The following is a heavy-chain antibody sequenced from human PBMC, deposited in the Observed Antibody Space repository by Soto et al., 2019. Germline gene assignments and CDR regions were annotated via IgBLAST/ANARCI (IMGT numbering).Heavy chain of an antibody. Sequence: PGGSLRLSCAASGFTFSSFSMSWVRQAPGKGLEWVSGFSTGGDGGATYCADSVKGRFTISRDNSKNTLFLQMNSLRAEGTAIYYCAKKVNSGPGSQFFDYWGQGALVTVSS. V-gene: IGHV3-23*01. CDR2: FSTGGDGGAT. CDR1: GFTFSSFS. J-gene: IGHJ4*02. D-gene: IGHD3-10*01. CDR3: AKKVNSGPGSQFFDY.